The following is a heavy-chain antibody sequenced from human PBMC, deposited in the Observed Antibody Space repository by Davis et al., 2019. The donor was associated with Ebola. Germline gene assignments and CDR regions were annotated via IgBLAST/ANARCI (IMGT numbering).Heavy chain of an antibody. CDR3: AKDQDSSGWYGDAFDI. D-gene: IGHD6-19*01. CDR2: ISGSGGST. CDR1: GFTFSSYA. Sequence: GGSLRLSCAASGFTFSSYAMSWVRQAPGKGLEWVSAISGSGGSTYYADSVKGRFTISRDNSKNTLYLQMNSLRAEDTAVYYCAKDQDSSGWYGDAFDIWGQGTMVTVSS. V-gene: IGHV3-23*01. J-gene: IGHJ3*02.